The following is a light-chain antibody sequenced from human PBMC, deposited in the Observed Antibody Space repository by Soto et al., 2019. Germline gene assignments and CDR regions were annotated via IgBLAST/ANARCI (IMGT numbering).Light chain of an antibody. Sequence: EIVMTQSPATLSVSPGERATLSCRASQSISTNLAWYQQRPGQAPRLLIYGASTRATGISVRFSGSGSGTEFTLTISSLQSEDFAVYYCQQYGTSLWTFGQGTKVEIK. CDR2: GAS. V-gene: IGKV3-15*01. CDR1: QSISTN. CDR3: QQYGTSLWT. J-gene: IGKJ1*01.